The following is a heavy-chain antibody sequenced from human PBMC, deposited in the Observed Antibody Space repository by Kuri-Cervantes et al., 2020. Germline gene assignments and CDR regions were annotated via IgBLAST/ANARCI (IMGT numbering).Heavy chain of an antibody. CDR1: GGSISSGDYY. CDR3: ARNHSSGYSSDDAFDI. J-gene: IGHJ3*02. V-gene: IGHV4-30-4*01. D-gene: IGHD3-22*01. Sequence: SETLSLTCTVSGGSISSGDYYWSWIRQPPGKGLEWIGYIYYSGSTYYNPSLKSRVTISVDTSKNQFSLKLSSVTAADTAVYYCARNHSSGYSSDDAFDIWGQGTMVTVSS. CDR2: IYYSGST.